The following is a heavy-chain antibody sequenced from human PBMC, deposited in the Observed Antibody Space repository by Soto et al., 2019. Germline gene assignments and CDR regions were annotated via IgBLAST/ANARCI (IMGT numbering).Heavy chain of an antibody. J-gene: IGHJ4*02. CDR2: ISGSGGST. CDR3: AKPPFLSVVVPAAIQGWVDY. V-gene: IGHV3-23*01. CDR1: GFTFSSYA. Sequence: EVQLLESGGGLVQPGGSLRLSCAASGFTFSSYAMSWVRQAPGKGLEWVSAISGSGGSTYYADSVKGRFTISRDNSKNTLYLQMNSLGAEDTAVYYCAKPPFLSVVVPAAIQGWVDYWGQGTLVTVSS. D-gene: IGHD2-2*02.